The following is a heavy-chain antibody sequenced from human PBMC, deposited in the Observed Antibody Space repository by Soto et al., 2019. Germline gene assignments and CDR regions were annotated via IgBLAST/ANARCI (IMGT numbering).Heavy chain of an antibody. CDR1: GFTVSSNY. CDR3: ERDPNIVLVPAALRSYYYYYGMDV. D-gene: IGHD2-2*01. J-gene: IGHJ6*02. CDR2: IYSGGST. Sequence: GGSLRLSCAASGFTVSSNYMSWVRQAPGKGLEWVSVIYSGGSTYYADSVKGRFTISRDNAKNSLYLQMNSLRAEDTAVYYCERDPNIVLVPAALRSYYYYYGMDVWGQGTTVTVSS. V-gene: IGHV3-66*01.